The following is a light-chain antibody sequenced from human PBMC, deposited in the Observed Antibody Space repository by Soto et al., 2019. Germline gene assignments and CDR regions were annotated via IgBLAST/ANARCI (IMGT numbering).Light chain of an antibody. V-gene: IGKV3-20*01. J-gene: IGKJ3*01. CDR1: QSITRSY. Sequence: ELVLTQSPGTLSLSPGERATLSCRASQSITRSYLAWYQQKPGQAPRLLIHGASNRATGIPDRFSGSGSGTEFTLTISRLEPEDFAVFYCQQYGRSPCTFGPGTKVDLK. CDR2: GAS. CDR3: QQYGRSPCT.